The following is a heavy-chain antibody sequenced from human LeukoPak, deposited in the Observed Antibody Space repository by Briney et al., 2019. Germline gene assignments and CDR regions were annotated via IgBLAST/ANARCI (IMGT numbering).Heavy chain of an antibody. J-gene: IGHJ6*02. CDR2: IIPILGIA. CDR3: ARTGGYCSGGSCYPNYGMDV. Sequence: VASVKVSCKASGGTFSSYTISWVRQAPGQGLEWMGRIIPILGIANNAQKFQGRVTITADKSTSTAYMELSSLRSEDTAVYYCARTGGYCSGGSCYPNYGMDVWGQGTTVTVSS. V-gene: IGHV1-69*02. D-gene: IGHD2-15*01. CDR1: GGTFSSYT.